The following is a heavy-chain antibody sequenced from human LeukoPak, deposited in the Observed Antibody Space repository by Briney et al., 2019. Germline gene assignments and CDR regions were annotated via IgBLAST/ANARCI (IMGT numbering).Heavy chain of an antibody. D-gene: IGHD3-3*01. V-gene: IGHV4-34*01. Sequence: PSETLSLTCAVYGGSFSGYYWSWIRQPPGKGLEWIGEINHSGSTNYNPSLKSRVTISVDTSKNQFSLKLSSVTAADTAVYYCARRLTNRYNSFDPWGQGTLVTVSS. CDR1: GGSFSGYY. CDR3: ARRLTNRYNSFDP. J-gene: IGHJ5*02. CDR2: INHSGST.